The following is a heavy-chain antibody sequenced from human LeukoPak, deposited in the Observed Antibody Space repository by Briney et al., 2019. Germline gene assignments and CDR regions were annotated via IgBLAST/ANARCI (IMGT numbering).Heavy chain of an antibody. D-gene: IGHD2-2*01. CDR1: GGSISSYY. CDR3: ARDCSSSSYYDY. V-gene: IGHV4-59*01. Sequence: SETLSLTCTVSGGSISSYYWSWIRQPPGKGLEWIGYIYYSGSTNYIPSPKSRVTISVDTSKNQFSLRLSSVTAADTALYYCARDCSSSSYYDYWGQGTLVTVSS. J-gene: IGHJ4*02. CDR2: IYYSGST.